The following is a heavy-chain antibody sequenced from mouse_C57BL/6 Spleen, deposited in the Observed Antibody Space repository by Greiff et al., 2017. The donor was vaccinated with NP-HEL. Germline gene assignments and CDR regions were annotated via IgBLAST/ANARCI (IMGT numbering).Heavy chain of an antibody. V-gene: IGHV3-6*01. CDR2: ISYDGSN. Sequence: EVKLQESGPGLVKPSQSLSLTCSVTGYSITSGYYWNWIRQFPGNKLEWMGYISYDGSNNYNPTLKNRISITRDTSKNQFFLKLNSVTTEDTATYYCARVGSSYGWYFDVWGTGTTVTVSS. J-gene: IGHJ1*03. CDR3: ARVGSSYGWYFDV. D-gene: IGHD1-1*01. CDR1: GYSITSGYY.